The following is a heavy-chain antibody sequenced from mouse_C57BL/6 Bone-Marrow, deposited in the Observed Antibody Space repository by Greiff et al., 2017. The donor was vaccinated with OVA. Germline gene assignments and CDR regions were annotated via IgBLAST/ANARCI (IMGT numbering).Heavy chain of an antibody. CDR3: AKGLGLATTVVATRYFDY. V-gene: IGHV1-50*01. D-gene: IGHD1-1*01. CDR2: IDPSDSYT. J-gene: IGHJ2*01. CDR1: GYTFTSYW. Sequence: VKLMESGAELVKPGASVKLSCKASGYTFTSYWMQWVKQRPGQGLEWIGEIDPSDSYTNYNQKFKGKATLTVDTSSSTAYMQLSSLTSEDSAVDYCAKGLGLATTVVATRYFDYWGQGTTLTVSS.